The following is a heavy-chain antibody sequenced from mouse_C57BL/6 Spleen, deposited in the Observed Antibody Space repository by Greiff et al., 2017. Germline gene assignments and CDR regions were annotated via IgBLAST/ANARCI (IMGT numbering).Heavy chain of an antibody. CDR1: GYTFTSYW. J-gene: IGHJ1*03. D-gene: IGHD2-1*01. V-gene: IGHV1-69*01. Sequence: QVQLQQPGAELVMPGASVKLSCKASGYTFTSYWMHWVKQRPGQGLEWIGEIDPSDSYTNYNQKFKGKSTLTVDKSSSTAYMQLSSLTSEDSAVYYCARPYGNWYFEVWGTGTTVTVSS. CDR2: IDPSDSYT. CDR3: ARPYGNWYFEV.